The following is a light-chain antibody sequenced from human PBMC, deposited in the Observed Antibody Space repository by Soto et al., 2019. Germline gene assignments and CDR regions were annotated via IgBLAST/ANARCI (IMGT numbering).Light chain of an antibody. CDR2: DVN. J-gene: IGLJ2*01. V-gene: IGLV2-14*03. CDR3: SSYATNNTLL. Sequence: QSVLTQPASVSGSPGQSITISCTGTTSDVGGYDSVSWYQQHPGKAPKLVIYDVNNRPSGISNRFSGSKSGNTASLTISGLQTEDEADYYCSSYATNNTLLFGGGTQLTVL. CDR1: TSDVGGYDS.